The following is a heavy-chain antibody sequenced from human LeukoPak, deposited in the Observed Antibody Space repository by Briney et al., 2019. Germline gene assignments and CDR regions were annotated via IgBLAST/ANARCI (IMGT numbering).Heavy chain of an antibody. Sequence: PGGSLRLSCAASGFTFGDSGMNWVRQAPGKGPEWVSYIQARGATLNYADSVKGRFTISRDNAQNSLYLQMNSLRVEDTAVYYCTRGGAARPDYWGQGTLVTVSS. CDR1: GFTFGDSG. J-gene: IGHJ4*02. CDR2: IQARGATL. CDR3: TRGGAARPDY. D-gene: IGHD6-6*01. V-gene: IGHV3-48*01.